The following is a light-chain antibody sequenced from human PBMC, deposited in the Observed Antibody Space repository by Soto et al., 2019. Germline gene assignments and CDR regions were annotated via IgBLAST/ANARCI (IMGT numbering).Light chain of an antibody. CDR3: RQHYNLAPPT. V-gene: IGKV3-11*01. CDR1: QSNKSF. Sequence: IVLTRTPATLTLYTPERSTLYCRPRQSNKSFLIAYQQRPGQPPSLLIHDAAHRAADIPARFSGSGGAADVTLTISSREPEEDAVFYYRQHYNLAPPTFGQGTRLEIK. J-gene: IGKJ5*01. CDR2: DAA.